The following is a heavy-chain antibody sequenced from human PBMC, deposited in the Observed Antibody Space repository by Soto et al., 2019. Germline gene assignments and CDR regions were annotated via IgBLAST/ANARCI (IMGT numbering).Heavy chain of an antibody. D-gene: IGHD3-3*01. CDR2: INHSGST. CDR1: GGSFSGYY. V-gene: IGHV4-34*01. CDR3: ASGSLKLPSRSYDFWSGHLSNYYYGMDV. J-gene: IGHJ6*02. Sequence: SSETLSLTCAVYGGSFSGYYWSWIRQPPGKGLEWIGEINHSGSTNYNPSLKSRVTISVDTSKNQFSLKLSSVTAADTAVYYCASGSLKLPSRSYDFWSGHLSNYYYGMDVWGQGTTVTVSS.